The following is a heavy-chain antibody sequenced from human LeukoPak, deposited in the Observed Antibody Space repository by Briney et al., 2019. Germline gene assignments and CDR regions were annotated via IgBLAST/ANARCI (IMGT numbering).Heavy chain of an antibody. CDR3: AKDSSGWYYFDY. CDR1: GFTFSSYA. V-gene: IGHV3-23*01. J-gene: IGHJ4*02. CDR2: ISGSGGST. Sequence: GGSLRLSCAASGFTFSSYAMSWVRQAPGKGLEWVSAISGSGGSTYYADSMKGRFTISRDNSKNTLYLQMNSLRAEDTAVYYCAKDSSGWYYFDYWGQGTLVTVSS. D-gene: IGHD6-19*01.